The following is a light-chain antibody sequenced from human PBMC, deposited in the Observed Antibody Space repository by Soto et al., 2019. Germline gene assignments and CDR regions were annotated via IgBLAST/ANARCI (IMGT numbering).Light chain of an antibody. CDR3: QQYGRSGT. CDR1: QSVSSSY. J-gene: IGKJ2*01. CDR2: GAS. V-gene: IGKV3-20*01. Sequence: EIVLTQCPGTLSLSPGERATLSCRASQSVSSSYLAWYQQTPGQAPRLLIYGASSRATGIPDRFSGSGSGTDFTLTISRLEPEDFAVYYCQQYGRSGTFGQGTKLEIK.